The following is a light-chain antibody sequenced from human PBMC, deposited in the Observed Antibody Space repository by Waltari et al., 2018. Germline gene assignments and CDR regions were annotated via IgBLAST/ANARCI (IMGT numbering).Light chain of an antibody. J-gene: IGLJ2*01. Sequence: QSALAQSASVSGSPGQSITISCTGTGSDIGYYNFVSWYQQHPGKAPKPLIFDVSRWSSGVSHRFSGSKSGNMASLTISGLQAEDEADYYCSSYTSTNTIIFGGGTKVTVL. V-gene: IGLV2-14*03. CDR2: DVS. CDR3: SSYTSTNTII. CDR1: GSDIGYYNF.